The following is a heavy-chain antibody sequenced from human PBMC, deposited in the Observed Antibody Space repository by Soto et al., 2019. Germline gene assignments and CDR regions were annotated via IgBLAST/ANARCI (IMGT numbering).Heavy chain of an antibody. Sequence: QVQLVESGGGVVQPGRSLRLSCAASGFTFSSYAMHWVRQAPGKGPEWVAVISYDGSNKYYADSVKGRFTISRDNSKNTLYLQMNSLRAEDTAVYYCARAPEVSYYDSSGYYLLDYWGQGTLVTVSS. CDR2: ISYDGSNK. V-gene: IGHV3-30-3*01. D-gene: IGHD3-22*01. CDR1: GFTFSSYA. CDR3: ARAPEVSYYDSSGYYLLDY. J-gene: IGHJ4*02.